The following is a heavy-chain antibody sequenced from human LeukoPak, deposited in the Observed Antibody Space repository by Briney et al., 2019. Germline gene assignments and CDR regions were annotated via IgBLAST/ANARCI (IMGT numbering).Heavy chain of an antibody. J-gene: IGHJ3*02. Sequence: GESLRLSCAASGFTFSSYSMNWVRQAPGKGLEWVSSISGSSSYINYADSVKGRFTISRDNAQNSLFLQLNSLRAEDTAVYYCARDPYSSGWYKDAFDIWGQGTMVTVSS. D-gene: IGHD6-19*01. V-gene: IGHV3-21*01. CDR3: ARDPYSSGWYKDAFDI. CDR1: GFTFSSYS. CDR2: ISGSSSYI.